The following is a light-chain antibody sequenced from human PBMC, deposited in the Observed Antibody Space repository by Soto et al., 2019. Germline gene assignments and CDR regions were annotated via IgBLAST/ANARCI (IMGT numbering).Light chain of an antibody. V-gene: IGKV3-15*01. CDR2: GAS. CDR3: QQNNNWPLT. CDR1: QSVASN. Sequence: EIVMTQSPATLSVSPGERATLSCRASQSVASNLAWYQQKPGQAPRLLIYGASTRATGIPARFSGSGSGTEFTLTISSLQSEDFEVYYCQQNNNWPLTFGGGTKVEIK. J-gene: IGKJ4*01.